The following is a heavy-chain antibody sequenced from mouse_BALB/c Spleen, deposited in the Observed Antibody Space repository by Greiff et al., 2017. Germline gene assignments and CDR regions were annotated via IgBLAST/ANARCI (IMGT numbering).Heavy chain of an antibody. Sequence: QVQLKQSGPGLVQPSQSLSITCTVSGFSLTSYGVHWVRQSPGKGLEWLGVIWSGGSTDYNAAFISRLSISKDNSKSQVFFKMNSLQANDTAIYYCARGYRYDERDYYAMDYWGQGTSVTVSS. V-gene: IGHV2-2*02. CDR3: ARGYRYDERDYYAMDY. CDR2: IWSGGST. J-gene: IGHJ4*01. D-gene: IGHD2-14*01. CDR1: GFSLTSYG.